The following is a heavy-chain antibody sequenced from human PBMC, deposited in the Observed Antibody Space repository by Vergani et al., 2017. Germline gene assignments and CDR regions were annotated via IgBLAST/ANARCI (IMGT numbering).Heavy chain of an antibody. V-gene: IGHV4-34*01. CDR2: INHSGST. D-gene: IGHD2-2*01. CDR1: GGSFSGYY. Sequence: QVQLQQWGPGLLKPSETLSLTCAVSGGSFSGYYWSWIRQPPGTGLAWIGEINHSGSTNYNPSLKSRVTISVDTSKYQFSLKLSSVTAADTAVYYCARGRLDFAGSSTIYYYMAVWGKGRTVTVS. CDR3: ARGRLDFAGSSTIYYYMAV. J-gene: IGHJ6*03.